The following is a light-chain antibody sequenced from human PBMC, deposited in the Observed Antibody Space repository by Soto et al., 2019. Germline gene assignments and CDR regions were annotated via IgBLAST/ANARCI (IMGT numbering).Light chain of an antibody. Sequence: DIPMTQSPSTLSASVGDRVTITCRASQSVNIWLAWYQQKPGKAPKLLIYKASSLESGVPSRFRGSGSGTEFTLPISSLQPDDFATYYCQQYNTYSRTFGKGTNVEIK. CDR3: QQYNTYSRT. CDR1: QSVNIW. V-gene: IGKV1-5*03. CDR2: KAS. J-gene: IGKJ1*01.